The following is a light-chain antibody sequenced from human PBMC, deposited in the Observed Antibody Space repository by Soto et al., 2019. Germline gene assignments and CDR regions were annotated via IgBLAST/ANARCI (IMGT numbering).Light chain of an antibody. Sequence: QSHSTLAASVGERVTSTCRASQSISSWLEWYQQKPGKAPKLLIYDASSLEGGVPSRFSGGGSGTEFTLTISSLKPDDFATYCCQQYNSFPVTFGQGTKVDIK. CDR3: QQYNSFPVT. V-gene: IGKV1-5*01. J-gene: IGKJ1*01. CDR1: QSISSW. CDR2: DAS.